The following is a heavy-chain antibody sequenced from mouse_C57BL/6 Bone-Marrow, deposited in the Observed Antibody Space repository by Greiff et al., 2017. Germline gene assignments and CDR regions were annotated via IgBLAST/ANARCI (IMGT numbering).Heavy chain of an antibody. CDR1: GYTFTSYW. CDR2: IYPGNSDT. CDR3: TRGGATVVARYWYFDV. J-gene: IGHJ1*03. V-gene: IGHV1-5*01. D-gene: IGHD1-1*01. Sequence: SGTVLARPGASVKMSCKTSGYTFTSYWMHWVKQRPGQGLEWIGAIYPGNSDTSYNQKFKGKAKLTAVTSASTAYMELSSLTNEDSAVYYCTRGGATVVARYWYFDVWGTGTTVTVSS.